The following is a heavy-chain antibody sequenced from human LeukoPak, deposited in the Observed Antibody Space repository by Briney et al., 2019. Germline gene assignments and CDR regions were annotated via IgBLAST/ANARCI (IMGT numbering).Heavy chain of an antibody. CDR1: GFSLSTSGVN. J-gene: IGHJ4*02. CDR3: AHRSKYTYGRTFDY. Sequence: SGPTLVNPTQTLTLTCTFSGFSLSTSGVNVGWVRQPPGKALEWLALIYWDDDKRYSPSLKSRLTITKDTSKNQVVLTMTNMDPVDTATYYCAHRSKYTYGRTFDYWGQGTLVTVSS. CDR2: IYWDDDK. D-gene: IGHD5-18*01. V-gene: IGHV2-5*02.